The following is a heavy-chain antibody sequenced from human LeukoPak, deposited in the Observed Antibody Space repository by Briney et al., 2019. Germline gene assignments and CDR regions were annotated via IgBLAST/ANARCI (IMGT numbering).Heavy chain of an antibody. CDR3: ARDGGQQMEKFDY. CDR2: IWYDGNYK. D-gene: IGHD6-13*01. CDR1: GFTSSTYG. J-gene: IGHJ4*02. V-gene: IGHV3-33*01. Sequence: PGGSLRLSCVASGFTSSTYGMHWVRQAPGKGLEWVALIWYDGNYKYYADSVKGRFTISRGNSKNTLYLQMNSLRVEDTAVYYCARDGGQQMEKFDYWGQGALVTVSS.